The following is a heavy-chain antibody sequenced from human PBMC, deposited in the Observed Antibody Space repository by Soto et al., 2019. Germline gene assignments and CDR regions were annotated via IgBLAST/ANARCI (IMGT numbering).Heavy chain of an antibody. CDR1: GGTFSSYT. CDR2: IIPILGIA. Sequence: SVKVSCKASGGTFSSYTISWVRQAPGQGLEWMGRIIPILGIANYAQKFQGRVTITADKSTSTVYMELSSLRSEDTAVYYCASIQGSIVVVPAAIVDIWGQGTMVTVSS. V-gene: IGHV1-69*02. J-gene: IGHJ3*02. D-gene: IGHD2-2*01. CDR3: ASIQGSIVVVPAAIVDI.